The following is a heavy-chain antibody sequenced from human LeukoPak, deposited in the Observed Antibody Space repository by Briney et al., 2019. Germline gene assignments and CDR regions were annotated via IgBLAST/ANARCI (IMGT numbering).Heavy chain of an antibody. CDR3: AKDWAFCSTTSCYSYFNY. J-gene: IGHJ4*02. D-gene: IGHD2-2*01. CDR2: ISGSGGST. Sequence: GGSLRLSCAASGFTFSSYSMNWVRQAPGEGLEWVSGISGSGGSTYYADSVKGRFTISRDNSKNTVYLQMTSLRAEDTAVYYCAKDWAFCSTTSCYSYFNYWGQGTLVTVSS. CDR1: GFTFSSYS. V-gene: IGHV3-23*01.